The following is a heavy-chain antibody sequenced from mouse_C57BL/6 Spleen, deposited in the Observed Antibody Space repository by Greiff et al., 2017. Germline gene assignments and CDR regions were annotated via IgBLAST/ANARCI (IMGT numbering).Heavy chain of an antibody. CDR1: GFTFSDYY. J-gene: IGHJ4*01. Sequence: EVQRVESEGGLVQPGSSMKLSCTASGFTFSDYYMAWVRQVPEKGLEWVANINYDGSSTTYMDTLKSSFIISRDNAKNILYLQMSSLKPDDTSTCYCARGNYYAMDYWGQGTSGTVSS. V-gene: IGHV5-16*01. CDR2: INYDGSST. CDR3: ARGNYYAMDY. D-gene: IGHD2-1*01.